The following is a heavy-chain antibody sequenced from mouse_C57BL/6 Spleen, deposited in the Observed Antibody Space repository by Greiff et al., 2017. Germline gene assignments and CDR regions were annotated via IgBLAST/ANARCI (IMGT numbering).Heavy chain of an antibody. CDR1: GYTFTSYW. J-gene: IGHJ1*03. CDR2: IDPSDSET. V-gene: IGHV1-52*01. CDR3: ARAGNYASYWYFDV. Sequence: QVQLKQPGAELVRPGSSVKLSCKASGYTFTSYWMHWVKQRPIQGLEWIGNIDPSDSETHYNQKFKDKATLTVDKSSSTAYMQLSSLTSEDSAVYYCARAGNYASYWYFDVWGTGTTVTVSS. D-gene: IGHD2-1*01.